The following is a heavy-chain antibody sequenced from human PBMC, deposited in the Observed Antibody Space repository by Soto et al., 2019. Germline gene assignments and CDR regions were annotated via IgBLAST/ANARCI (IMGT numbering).Heavy chain of an antibody. D-gene: IGHD3-10*01. Sequence: QVQLVQSGAEVKKPGSSLKVSCKASGVTFSSYAISWVRQAPGQGLEWMGGFNPIFETANYAQKFQGRVTITADESTNTAYMELSSLRSEDTDVYYCTRGITLIRGVISPGYYYGMDVWGQGTKVAVSS. V-gene: IGHV1-69*01. CDR3: TRGITLIRGVISPGYYYGMDV. CDR1: GVTFSSYA. CDR2: FNPIFETA. J-gene: IGHJ6*02.